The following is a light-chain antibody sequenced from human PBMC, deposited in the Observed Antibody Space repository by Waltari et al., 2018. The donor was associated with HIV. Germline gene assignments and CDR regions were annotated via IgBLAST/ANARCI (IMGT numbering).Light chain of an antibody. V-gene: IGKV1-33*01. CDR1: QDINYY. Sequence: DIQMTQSPSSLSASVGDRVTLTCQASQDINYYLNWYQQKPGEAPNLLIYDSSNLEAGVPSRFSGSGSGKHFTLTISSLQPEDAATYFCQQYNNLFTFGGGTKVQIK. J-gene: IGKJ4*01. CDR2: DSS. CDR3: QQYNNLFT.